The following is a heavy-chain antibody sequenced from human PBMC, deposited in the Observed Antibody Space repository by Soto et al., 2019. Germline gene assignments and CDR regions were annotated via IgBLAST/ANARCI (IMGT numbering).Heavy chain of an antibody. J-gene: IGHJ5*02. CDR2: IYHSGST. CDR3: AREGGGSLSEPNNWFDP. D-gene: IGHD1-1*01. CDR1: GGSISSGGYS. Sequence: SETLSLTCAVSGGSISSGGYSWSWIRQPPGKGLEWIGYIYHSGSTYYNPSLKSRVTISVDRSKNQFSLKLSSVTAADTAVYYCAREGGGSLSEPNNWFDPWGQGTLVTVSS. V-gene: IGHV4-30-2*01.